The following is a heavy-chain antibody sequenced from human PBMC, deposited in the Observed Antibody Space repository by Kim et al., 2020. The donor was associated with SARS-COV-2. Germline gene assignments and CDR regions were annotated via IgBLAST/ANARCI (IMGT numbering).Heavy chain of an antibody. J-gene: IGHJ3*02. CDR2: ISYDGSNK. CDR3: ARDGSGYCSSTSCPGAFDI. D-gene: IGHD2-2*01. Sequence: GGSLRLSCAASGFTFSSYAMHWVRQAPGKGLEWVAVISYDGSNKYYADSVKGRFTISRDNSKNTLYLQMNSLRAEDTAVYYCARDGSGYCSSTSCPGAFDIWGQGTMVTVSS. CDR1: GFTFSSYA. V-gene: IGHV3-30-3*01.